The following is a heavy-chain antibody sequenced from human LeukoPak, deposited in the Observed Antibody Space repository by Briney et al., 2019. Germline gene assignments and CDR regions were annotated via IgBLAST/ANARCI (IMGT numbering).Heavy chain of an antibody. D-gene: IGHD3-9*01. CDR2: INPSTGGT. CDR3: MRDWVDYWYDH. J-gene: IGHJ5*02. CDR1: GFTFTGYY. V-gene: IGHV1-2*02. Sequence: ASVKVSCKTSGFTFTGYYIHWVRQAPGQRFEWLGWINPSTGGTDYAQNFQGRLTLTRDTSINTAYLELSSLRIDDTAVYYCMRDWVDYWYDHWGQGTLVTVSS.